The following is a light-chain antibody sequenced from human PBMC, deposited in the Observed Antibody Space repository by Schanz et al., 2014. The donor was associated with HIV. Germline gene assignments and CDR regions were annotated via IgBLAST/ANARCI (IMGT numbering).Light chain of an antibody. V-gene: IGLV2-14*03. J-gene: IGLJ2*01. CDR3: SSFTRGTTPVI. CDR2: DVS. CDR1: SADIGSYNY. Sequence: QSALTQPASASGSPGRSVTFSCTGTSADIGSYNYVSWYQHHPGKAPKLMIYDVSNRPSGVSNRFSGSKSGNTASLTISGLQAEDEAVYYCSSFTRGTTPVIFGGGTKLTVL.